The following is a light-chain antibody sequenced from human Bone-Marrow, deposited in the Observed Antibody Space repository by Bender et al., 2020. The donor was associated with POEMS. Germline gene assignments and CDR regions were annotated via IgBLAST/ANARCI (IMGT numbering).Light chain of an antibody. CDR1: SSDVGSFSY. J-gene: IGLJ1*01. CDR2: DVG. Sequence: QSALTQPASVSGSPGQSITISCTGTSSDVGSFSYVSWYQHYPDKAPKLIIYDVGDRPSGVSDRFSGSKSGNTASLTISGLQAEDEADYFCASFTTTDTYVFGTGTKVTVL. V-gene: IGLV2-14*03. CDR3: ASFTTTDTYV.